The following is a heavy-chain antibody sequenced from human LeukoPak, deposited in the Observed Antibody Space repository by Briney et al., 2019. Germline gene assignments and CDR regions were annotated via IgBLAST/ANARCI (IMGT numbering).Heavy chain of an antibody. CDR2: IYYSGST. CDR1: GGSISSSSYY. D-gene: IGHD3-22*01. Sequence: SETLSLTCTVSGGSISSSSYYWGWIRQPPGKGLEWIGSIYYSGSTNYNPSLKSRVTISVDTSKNQFSLKLSSVTAADTAVYYCARGARRFAARYYYDSKTPDWFDPWGQGTLVTVSS. J-gene: IGHJ5*02. V-gene: IGHV4-39*07. CDR3: ARGARRFAARYYYDSKTPDWFDP.